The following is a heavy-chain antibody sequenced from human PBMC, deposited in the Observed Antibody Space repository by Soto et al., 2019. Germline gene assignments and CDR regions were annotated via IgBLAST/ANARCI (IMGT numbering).Heavy chain of an antibody. Sequence: PGVLIKIPCQASGYNIVNYWIAWVSQMPGKGLEYMGIIYPGNSDARYSPSFQGQVTFSADKSISTAYLHWSSLKASDTAMYYGARHGFYDAYASNYLDPSGQGTVVTVSP. D-gene: IGHD3-16*01. CDR1: GYNIVNYW. CDR2: IYPGNSDA. J-gene: IGHJ5*02. CDR3: ARHGFYDAYASNYLDP. V-gene: IGHV5-51*01.